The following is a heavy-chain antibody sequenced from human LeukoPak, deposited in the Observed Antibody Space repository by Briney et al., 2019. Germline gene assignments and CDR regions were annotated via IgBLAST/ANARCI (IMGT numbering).Heavy chain of an antibody. Sequence: PSETLSLTCAVSGYSISSGYYWGWIRQPPGKGLEWIGSIYHSGSTYYNPSLKSQVTISVDTSKNQFSLKLSSVTAADTAVYYCARHDCSGGSCYHIDYWGQGTLVTVSS. V-gene: IGHV4-38-2*01. CDR1: GYSISSGYY. J-gene: IGHJ4*02. CDR2: IYHSGST. CDR3: ARHDCSGGSCYHIDY. D-gene: IGHD2-15*01.